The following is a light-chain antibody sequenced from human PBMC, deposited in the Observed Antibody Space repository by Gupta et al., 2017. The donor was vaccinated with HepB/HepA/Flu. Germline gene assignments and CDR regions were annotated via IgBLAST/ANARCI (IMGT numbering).Light chain of an antibody. CDR3: QQRSNWPLFT. CDR2: DAS. Sequence: EIVLTQSPAPLSLSPGERATLSCRATRSVGTYLAWYQHKPGQAPRLLIYDASNRATGIPARFSGSGSGTDFTLTISSLEPEDFAVYYCQQRSNWPLFTFGPGTKVDIK. CDR1: RSVGTY. J-gene: IGKJ3*01. V-gene: IGKV3-11*01.